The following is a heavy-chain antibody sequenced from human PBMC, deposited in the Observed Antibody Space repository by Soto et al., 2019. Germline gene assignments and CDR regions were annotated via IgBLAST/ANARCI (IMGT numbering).Heavy chain of an antibody. CDR2: INPKSGDT. Sequence: ASVNVSCKASGYTFTYSHIHWVREASGLGLEWLGWINPKSGDTYYPQKFQGRITMTRDTSRSTVYMELGSLRSDDTAIYYCARSSGGNFGIIIEGSNWFDPWGQGTLVTVSS. CDR1: GYTFTYSH. V-gene: IGHV1-2*02. D-gene: IGHD3-3*01. J-gene: IGHJ5*02. CDR3: ARSSGGNFGIIIEGSNWFDP.